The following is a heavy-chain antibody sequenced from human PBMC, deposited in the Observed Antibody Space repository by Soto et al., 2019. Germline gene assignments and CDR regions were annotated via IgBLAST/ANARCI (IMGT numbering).Heavy chain of an antibody. J-gene: IGHJ3*02. Sequence: EVQLVESGGGLVQPGGSLRLSCAASGFTFSSYWMSWVRQAPGKGLEWVANIKQDGSEKYYVDSVKGRFTISRDNAKNSLYLQMNSLRAEDTAVYYCATLTPFGYSYGYGADAFDIWGQGTMVTVSS. CDR3: ATLTPFGYSYGYGADAFDI. V-gene: IGHV3-7*03. CDR2: IKQDGSEK. CDR1: GFTFSSYW. D-gene: IGHD5-18*01.